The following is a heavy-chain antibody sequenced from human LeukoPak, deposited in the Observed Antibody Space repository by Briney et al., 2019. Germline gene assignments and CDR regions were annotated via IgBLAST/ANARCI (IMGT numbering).Heavy chain of an antibody. Sequence: PGGSLRLSCAASGFIFTNYGMHWVRQAPGQGLEWVAYIRYDGSNEFYADSVKGRFTISRDNSKNTMYLQMNSLRTEDMAVYYCTKGQTSDYWGQGTLVTVSS. CDR1: GFIFTNYG. CDR2: IRYDGSNE. J-gene: IGHJ4*02. D-gene: IGHD1-7*01. CDR3: TKGQTSDY. V-gene: IGHV3-30*02.